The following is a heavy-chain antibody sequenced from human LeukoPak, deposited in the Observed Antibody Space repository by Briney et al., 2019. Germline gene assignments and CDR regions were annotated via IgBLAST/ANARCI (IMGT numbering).Heavy chain of an antibody. CDR2: IYSGGST. D-gene: IGHD3-10*01. J-gene: IGHJ4*02. CDR1: GFTVSSNY. V-gene: IGHV3-53*01. CDR3: ASAPYYYGSGSYLDY. Sequence: QSGGSLRLSCAASGFTVSSNYMSWVRQAPGKGLEWVSVIYSGGSTYYADSVKGRFTISRHNSKNTLYLQMNSLRAEDTAVYYCASAPYYYGSGSYLDYWGQGTLVTVSS.